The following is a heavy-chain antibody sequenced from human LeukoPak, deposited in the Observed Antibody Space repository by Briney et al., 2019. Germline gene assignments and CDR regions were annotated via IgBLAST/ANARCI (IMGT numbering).Heavy chain of an antibody. V-gene: IGHV4-34*01. Sequence: SETLSLTCAVYGGSFSGYYWSWIRQPPGKGLEWIGEINHSGSTNYNPSLKSRVTISVDTSKNQFSLKLSSVTAADTAVYYCARRGLMITFGGVIVSGNYYYMDVWGKGTTVTISS. CDR1: GGSFSGYY. CDR3: ARRGLMITFGGVIVSGNYYYMDV. J-gene: IGHJ6*03. D-gene: IGHD3-16*02. CDR2: INHSGST.